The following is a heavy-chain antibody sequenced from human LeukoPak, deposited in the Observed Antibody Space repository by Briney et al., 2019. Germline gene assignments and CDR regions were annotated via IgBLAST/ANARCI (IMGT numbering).Heavy chain of an antibody. CDR1: GYTFTSYG. CDR3: ARGADSSSWYNWFDP. D-gene: IGHD6-13*01. CDR2: ISAYNGNT. J-gene: IGHJ5*02. V-gene: IGHV1-18*01. Sequence: GASVKVSCKASGYTFTSYGISWVRQAPGQGLEWMGWISAYNGNTNYAQKLQGRVTMTTDTSTSTAYMELRSLRSDDTAVYYCARGADSSSWYNWFDPWGQGTLVTVSS.